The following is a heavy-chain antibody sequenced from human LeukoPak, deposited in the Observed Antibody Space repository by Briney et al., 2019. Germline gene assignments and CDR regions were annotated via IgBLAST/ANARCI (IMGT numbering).Heavy chain of an antibody. V-gene: IGHV1-18*01. Sequence: ASVKVSFKASGYTFTSYGISWVRQAPGHGLEWMGWISAYNGNTNYAQKLQGRVTMTTDTSTSTAYMELRSLRSDDTAVYYCARGLAVAGNYYFDYWGQGTLVTVSS. J-gene: IGHJ4*02. D-gene: IGHD6-19*01. CDR1: GYTFTSYG. CDR2: ISAYNGNT. CDR3: ARGLAVAGNYYFDY.